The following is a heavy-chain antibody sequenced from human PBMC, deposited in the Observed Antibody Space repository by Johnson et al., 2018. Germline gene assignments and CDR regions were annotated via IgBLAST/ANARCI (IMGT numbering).Heavy chain of an antibody. CDR1: GLNFSSYS. CDR2: ISRGSTTI. Sequence: EVQLVESGGGLVQPGGSLRLSCAASGLNFSSYSMNWVRQAPGKGLDWVSYISRGSTTIYYADSVKGRFTISRDNAKNSLYLQMNSLRAEDTAVYYCATDMDFWGKGTTVTVSS. J-gene: IGHJ6*03. V-gene: IGHV3-48*01. CDR3: ATDMDF.